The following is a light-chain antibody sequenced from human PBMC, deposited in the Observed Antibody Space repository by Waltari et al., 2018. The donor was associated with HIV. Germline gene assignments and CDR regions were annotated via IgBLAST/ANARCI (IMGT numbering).Light chain of an antibody. V-gene: IGLV3-25*03. J-gene: IGLJ3*02. CDR3: QSADSSDTYSWV. Sequence: SYELTQPPSVSVSPGQTARITCSGDALPKQYAYWYQQKPGQAPVLVIYKDSERPSGIPERFSGSSSGTTVTLTISGGQAEDEADYYCQSADSSDTYSWVFGGGTNLTVL. CDR1: ALPKQY. CDR2: KDS.